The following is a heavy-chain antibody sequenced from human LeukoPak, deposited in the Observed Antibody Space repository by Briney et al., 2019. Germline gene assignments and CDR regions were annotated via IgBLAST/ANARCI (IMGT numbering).Heavy chain of an antibody. J-gene: IGHJ6*03. CDR3: ARGRRHIMYYYYYMDV. V-gene: IGHV4-34*01. CDR2: INDSGNS. CDR1: GGSFGGYY. Sequence: SETLSLTCAVYGGSFGGYYWSWIRQPPGKGLEWIGEINDSGNSNYIPSLKSRVTISVDTSKNQFSLKLSSVTAADTAVYYCARGRRHIMYYYYYMDVWGKGTTVTVSS.